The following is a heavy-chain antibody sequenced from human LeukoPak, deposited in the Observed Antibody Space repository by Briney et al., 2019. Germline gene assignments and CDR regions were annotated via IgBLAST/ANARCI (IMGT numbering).Heavy chain of an antibody. CDR3: VTRRDSSMAWFY. Sequence: PGPSLLLSCIASGSTFGDYAVSWVRQAPGKGLEWVGFIRSTAYGGTAAVAGWVGGRFTMSRDDSQSIAYLQMGSLKTEDTAVYYCVTRRDSSMAWFYWGQGTRVTVSS. J-gene: IGHJ4*02. CDR1: GSTFGDYA. D-gene: IGHD5-18*01. V-gene: IGHV3-49*04. CDR2: IRSTAYGGTA.